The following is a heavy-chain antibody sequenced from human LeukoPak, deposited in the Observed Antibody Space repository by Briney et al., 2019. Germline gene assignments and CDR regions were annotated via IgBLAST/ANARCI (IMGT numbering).Heavy chain of an antibody. CDR2: INHDGSAK. Sequence: GGSLRLSCAASGFTFSNYWMTWVRQAAGKGLEWVANINHDGSAKYYVDSVKGRFTISRDNSKNTLYLQMNSLRAEDTAVYYCAKDLRQGWQNLGYDAFDIWGQGTMVTVSS. CDR3: AKDLRQGWQNLGYDAFDI. J-gene: IGHJ3*02. D-gene: IGHD7-27*01. V-gene: IGHV3-7*01. CDR1: GFTFSNYW.